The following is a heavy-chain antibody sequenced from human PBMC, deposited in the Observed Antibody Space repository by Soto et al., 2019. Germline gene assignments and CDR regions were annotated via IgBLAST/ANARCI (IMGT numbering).Heavy chain of an antibody. CDR2: IYWDDDK. D-gene: IGHD3-22*01. CDR1: GFSLSTSGVG. CDR3: AHRPYYYDSSGYVEYFQH. V-gene: IGHV2-5*02. Sequence: QITLKESGPTLVKPTQTLTLTCTFSGFSLSTSGVGVGWIRQPPGKALEWLALIYWDDDKRYSPSLKSRLTITKDTSKNQVVLTMTNMDPVDTATYYCAHRPYYYDSSGYVEYFQHWGQGTLVTVSS. J-gene: IGHJ1*01.